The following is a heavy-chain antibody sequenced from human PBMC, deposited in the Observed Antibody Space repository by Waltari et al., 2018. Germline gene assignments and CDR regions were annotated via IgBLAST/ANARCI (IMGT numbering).Heavy chain of an antibody. V-gene: IGHV3-21*01. D-gene: IGHD3-16*01. CDR1: GSTFRTYS. J-gene: IGHJ4*02. CDR3: ARAAGE. CDR2: ISSSSSYI. Sequence: EVQLVESGGGLVKPGGSRRLAGAAAGSTFRTYSMNWVRQAPGKGLEWVSSISSSSSYIYYADSVKGRFTISRDNAKNSLYLQMNSLRAEDTAVYYCARAAGEWGQGTLVTVSS.